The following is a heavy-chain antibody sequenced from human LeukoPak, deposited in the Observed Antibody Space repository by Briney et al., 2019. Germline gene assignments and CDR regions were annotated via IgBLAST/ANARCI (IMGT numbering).Heavy chain of an antibody. CDR3: AKPNLAARLNWFDP. Sequence: GGSLRLSCAASGLTFSSYAMSWVRQAPGKGLEWVSAISGSGGSTYYADSVKGRFTISRDNSKNTLYLQMNSLRAEDTAVYYCAKPNLAARLNWFDPWGQGTLVTVSS. J-gene: IGHJ5*02. CDR1: GLTFSSYA. CDR2: ISGSGGST. V-gene: IGHV3-23*01. D-gene: IGHD6-6*01.